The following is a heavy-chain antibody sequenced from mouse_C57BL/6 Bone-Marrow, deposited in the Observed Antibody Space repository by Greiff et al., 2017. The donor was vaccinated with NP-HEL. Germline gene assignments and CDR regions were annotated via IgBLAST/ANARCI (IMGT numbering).Heavy chain of an antibody. V-gene: IGHV1-26*01. Sequence: VQLQQSGPELVKPGASVKISCKASGYTFTDYYMNWVKQSHGKSLEWIGDINPNNGGTSYNQKFKGKATLTVDTSSSTAYMELRSLTSEDSAVYYCARGGFTTVVYFDYWGQGTTLTVSS. D-gene: IGHD1-1*01. CDR2: INPNNGGT. CDR3: ARGGFTTVVYFDY. CDR1: GYTFTDYY. J-gene: IGHJ2*01.